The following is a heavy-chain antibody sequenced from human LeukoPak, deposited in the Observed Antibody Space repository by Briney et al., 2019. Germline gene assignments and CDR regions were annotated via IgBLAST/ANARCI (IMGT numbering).Heavy chain of an antibody. CDR3: AGDGGLPYYFDY. Sequence: GASLRLSCAASGFTFDDYGMSWVRQAPGKGLEWVSGINWNGGSTGYADSVKGRFTISRDNAKNSLYLQMNSLRAEDTALYYCAGDGGLPYYFDYWGQGTLATVSS. D-gene: IGHD2-15*01. CDR1: GFTFDDYG. CDR2: INWNGGST. V-gene: IGHV3-20*04. J-gene: IGHJ4*02.